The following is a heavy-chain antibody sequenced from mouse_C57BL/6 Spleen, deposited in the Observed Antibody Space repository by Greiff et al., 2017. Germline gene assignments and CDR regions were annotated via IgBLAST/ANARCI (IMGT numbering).Heavy chain of an antibody. J-gene: IGHJ2*01. CDR1: GFTFSSYT. CDR3: ASGGYYFDD. V-gene: IGHV5-9*01. CDR2: ISGGGGNT. Sequence: EVMLVESGGGLVKPGGSLKLSCAASGFTFSSYTMSWVRQTPEKRLEWVATISGGGGNTYYPDSVKGRFTISRDNAKNTLYLQMSSLRSEDTALYYCASGGYYFDDWGKGTTRTVSS.